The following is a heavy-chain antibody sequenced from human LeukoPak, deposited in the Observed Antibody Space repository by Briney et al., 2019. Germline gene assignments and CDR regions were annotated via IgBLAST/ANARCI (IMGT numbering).Heavy chain of an antibody. D-gene: IGHD3-9*01. V-gene: IGHV4-39*07. J-gene: IGHJ3*02. CDR3: ARGRVLRYFDWLTPNAFDI. CDR1: GDSINSNSYY. CDR2: IYYSGST. Sequence: TSETLSLTCTVSGDSINSNSYYWGWIRQPPGKGLEWIGSIYYSGSTYYNSSLKSRVTISVDTSKNQFSLKLSSVTAADTAVYYCARGRVLRYFDWLTPNAFDIWGQGTMVTVSS.